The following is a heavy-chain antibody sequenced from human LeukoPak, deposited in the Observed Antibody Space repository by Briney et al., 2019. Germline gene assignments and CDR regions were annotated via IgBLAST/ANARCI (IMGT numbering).Heavy chain of an antibody. J-gene: IGHJ3*02. CDR3: ALRDFENGFHI. CDR1: GGSLRSGSYH. V-gene: IGHV4-61*02. CDR2: FNGAGPNNGGST. Sequence: PSETLSLTCSVSGGSLRSGSYHWTWLRQPAGKGLDWFTRIFNGAGPNNGGSTNYNPSHKSQATISQDTSKNQFSLMLTSVTAADTAVYYCALRDFENGFHIWGQGTLVTVSS. D-gene: IGHD3-9*01.